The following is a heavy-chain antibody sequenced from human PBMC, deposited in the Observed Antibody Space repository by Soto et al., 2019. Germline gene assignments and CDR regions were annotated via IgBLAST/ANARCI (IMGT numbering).Heavy chain of an antibody. CDR2: MNPNSGNT. CDR1: GYTFTSYD. CDR3: ARGFYSNLPYYYYMDV. J-gene: IGHJ6*03. V-gene: IGHV1-8*01. D-gene: IGHD4-4*01. Sequence: GVSVKVSCKASGYTFTSYDINWVRQATGQGLEWMGWMNPNSGNTGYAQKFQGRVTMTRNTSISTAYMELSSLRSEDTAVYYCARGFYSNLPYYYYMDVWGKGTTVTVSS.